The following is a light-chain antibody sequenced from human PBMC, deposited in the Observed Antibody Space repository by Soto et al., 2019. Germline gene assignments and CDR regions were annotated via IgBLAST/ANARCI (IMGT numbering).Light chain of an antibody. V-gene: IGKV2-30*01. CDR3: MQGTHWPWT. CDR1: QSLVYSNGNAY. J-gene: IGKJ1*01. CDR2: QVS. Sequence: DAVLTQSPLSLPVTLGQPAAISCRSSQSLVYSNGNAYLIWFQQRPGQSPRRLIYQVSTRDAGVPDRFSGSGSGTYFTLTVSRVEAEDVGLYYCMQGTHWPWTFGQGTEVEIK.